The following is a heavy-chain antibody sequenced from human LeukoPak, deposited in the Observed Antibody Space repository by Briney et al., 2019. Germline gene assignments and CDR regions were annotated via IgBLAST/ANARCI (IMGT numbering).Heavy chain of an antibody. Sequence: GGSLRLSCAASGFTFRSYWIHWVRQAPGKGLVYVSRKHSDGRSRSYADSVKGRFNISRDNAKNTLYLQMNSLRAEDTAVYYCARDQGSYYPLNHYWGLGTLVTVSS. CDR2: KHSDGRSR. CDR3: ARDQGSYYPLNHY. V-gene: IGHV3-74*01. CDR1: GFTFRSYW. D-gene: IGHD1-26*01. J-gene: IGHJ4*02.